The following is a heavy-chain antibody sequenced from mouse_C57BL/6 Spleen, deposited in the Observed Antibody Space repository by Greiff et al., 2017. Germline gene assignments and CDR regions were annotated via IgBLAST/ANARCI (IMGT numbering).Heavy chain of an antibody. D-gene: IGHD1-1*01. Sequence: VQLQQSGAELVKPGASVKISCKASGYAFSSYWMNWVKQRPGKGLEWIGVINPNYGTTSYHQKFKGKATLSVDQSSNTAYMQLNRLTSEDSAVXYSARSHWDRFPYYGDYWGQGTTLTVSS. CDR1: GYAFSSYW. J-gene: IGHJ2*01. CDR2: INPNYGTT. V-gene: IGHV1-39*01. CDR3: ARSHWDRFPYYGDY.